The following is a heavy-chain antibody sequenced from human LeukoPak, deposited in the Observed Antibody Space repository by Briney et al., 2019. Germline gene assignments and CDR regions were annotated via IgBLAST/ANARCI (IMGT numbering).Heavy chain of an antibody. CDR3: ASTRGSSWPHAFDI. V-gene: IGHV1-2*02. D-gene: IGHD6-13*01. Sequence: ASVKVSCKAFGYTFTGYYMHWVRQAPGQGLEWMGWINPNSGGTNYAQKFQGRVTMTRDTSISTAYMELSRLRSDDTAVYYCASTRGSSWPHAFDIWGQGTMVTVSS. CDR2: INPNSGGT. CDR1: GYTFTGYY. J-gene: IGHJ3*02.